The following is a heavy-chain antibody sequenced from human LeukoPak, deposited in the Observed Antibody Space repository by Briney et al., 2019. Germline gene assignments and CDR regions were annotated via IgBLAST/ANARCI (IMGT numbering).Heavy chain of an antibody. V-gene: IGHV5-51*01. CDR3: ARSAGTSWYFDL. Sequence: KFGESLKVSCKGSGYSFSSYWIGWVGQIHGKGLDWMGIVYPGDSDTRYSPSFQGQVTISADKSISTAYLEWSSLKASDAAMYYCARSAGTSWYFDLWGRGTLVTVSS. CDR1: GYSFSSYW. J-gene: IGHJ2*01. D-gene: IGHD6-13*01. CDR2: VYPGDSDT.